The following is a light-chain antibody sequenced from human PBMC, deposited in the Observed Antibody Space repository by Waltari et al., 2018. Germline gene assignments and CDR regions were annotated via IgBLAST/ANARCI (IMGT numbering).Light chain of an antibody. CDR3: QQYYTAPPPT. Sequence: DIVMTQSPDSLAVSLGERASINCTSSQSVLQMSSNRNYLAWYQQKPGQPPKLLIYWASSRESGVPDRFSGSGSGTDFTLTIDSLHAEDVAVYYCQQYYTAPPPTFGGGTKVEIK. CDR2: WAS. CDR1: QSVLQMSSNRNY. J-gene: IGKJ4*01. V-gene: IGKV4-1*01.